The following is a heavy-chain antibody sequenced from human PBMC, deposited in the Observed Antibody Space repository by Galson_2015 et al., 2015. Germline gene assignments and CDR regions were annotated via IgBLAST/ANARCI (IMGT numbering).Heavy chain of an antibody. CDR2: INPKTGGT. CDR1: GYSFTGYN. Sequence: SVKVSCKASGYSFTGYNLHWVRQAPGQGLEWKGRINPKTGGTNYAQKFQGRVTMTRDTSTSTAYMDLRRLTFDDTAVYYCARDLEVTVTTARGNYWGQGTLVTVSS. CDR3: ARDLEVTVTTARGNY. D-gene: IGHD4-17*01. J-gene: IGHJ4*02. V-gene: IGHV1-2*06.